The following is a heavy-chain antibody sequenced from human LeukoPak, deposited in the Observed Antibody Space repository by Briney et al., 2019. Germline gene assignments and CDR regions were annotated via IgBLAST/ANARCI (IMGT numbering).Heavy chain of an antibody. D-gene: IGHD6-19*01. Sequence: GGSLRLSCAASGFTFSSYSMNWVRQAPGKGLEWVSSISSSSSYIYYADSVKGRVTISRDNAKNSLYLQMNSLRAEDTAVYYCARTIGIAVAATWGQGTLVTVSS. CDR2: ISSSSSYI. CDR3: ARTIGIAVAAT. J-gene: IGHJ5*02. V-gene: IGHV3-21*01. CDR1: GFTFSSYS.